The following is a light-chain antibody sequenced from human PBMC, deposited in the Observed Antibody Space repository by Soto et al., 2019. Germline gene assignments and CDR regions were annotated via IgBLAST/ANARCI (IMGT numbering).Light chain of an antibody. CDR2: RGS. CDR3: QDYGTSAPWT. J-gene: IGKJ1*01. CDR1: QNIRGNE. Sequence: EVVLTQSPGTLSLSPGERGTVSCRASQNIRGNELAWYQPKPGQAPRLLIYRGSSRATGIPDRFSGRGSGTDFALTISRLAPQEFAVYYCQDYGTSAPWTFGQGTKVEIK. V-gene: IGKV3-20*01.